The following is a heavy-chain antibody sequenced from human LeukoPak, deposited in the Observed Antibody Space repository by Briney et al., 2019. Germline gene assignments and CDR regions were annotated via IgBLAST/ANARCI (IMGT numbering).Heavy chain of an antibody. V-gene: IGHV3-48*02. CDR3: ATEGRYGSGTYYMTY. D-gene: IGHD3-10*01. Sequence: GGSLRLSCAASGFTFSTYSVNWVSQAPGKGLEWLSYISSSSSPIYYADSVKGRFAISRDNAKNSLYLQMNSLRDEDTAVYYCATEGRYGSGTYYMTYWGQGTLLTVSS. CDR1: GFTFSTYS. CDR2: ISSSSSPI. J-gene: IGHJ4*02.